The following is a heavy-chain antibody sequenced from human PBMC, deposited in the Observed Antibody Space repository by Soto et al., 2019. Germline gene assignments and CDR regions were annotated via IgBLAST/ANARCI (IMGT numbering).Heavy chain of an antibody. D-gene: IGHD2-15*01. V-gene: IGHV4-31*03. Sequence: QVQLQESGPGLVKPSQTLSLTCTVSGGSISSGGYYWSWIRQHPGKGLEWIGYIYYSGSTYYNPSLKSRVTISVDTSKNQFSLKLSSVTAADMAVYYCARVSGGNFPWVGFDIWGQGTMVTVSS. J-gene: IGHJ3*02. CDR1: GGSISSGGYY. CDR3: ARVSGGNFPWVGFDI. CDR2: IYYSGST.